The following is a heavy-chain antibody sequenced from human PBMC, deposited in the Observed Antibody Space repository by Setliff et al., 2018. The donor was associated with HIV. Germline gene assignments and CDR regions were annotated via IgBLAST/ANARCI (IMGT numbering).Heavy chain of an antibody. D-gene: IGHD6-13*01. V-gene: IGHV4-59*11. CDR2: MVYTGGT. CDR3: ARDPGITAAGTEYFDS. J-gene: IGHJ4*02. CDR1: GGSISGHY. Sequence: PSETLSLTCTVSGGSISGHYWSWIRQPPGKELEWIASMVYTGGTNYNPSLKSRVSVSVDTSKNHFSLKLKSVTAADTAIYYCARDPGITAAGTEYFDSWGQGILVTVSS.